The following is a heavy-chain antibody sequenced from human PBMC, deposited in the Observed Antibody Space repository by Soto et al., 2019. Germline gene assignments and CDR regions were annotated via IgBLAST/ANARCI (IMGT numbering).Heavy chain of an antibody. D-gene: IGHD3-10*01. CDR2: IYYSGST. Sequence: PSETLSLTCTVSGGSISSGGYYWSWIRQHPGKGLECIGYIYYSGSTYYNPSLKSRVTISVDTSKNQFSLKLSSVTAADTAVYYCAREWMVRGVITNWFDPWGQGTLVTVX. J-gene: IGHJ5*02. CDR1: GGSISSGGYY. V-gene: IGHV4-31*03. CDR3: AREWMVRGVITNWFDP.